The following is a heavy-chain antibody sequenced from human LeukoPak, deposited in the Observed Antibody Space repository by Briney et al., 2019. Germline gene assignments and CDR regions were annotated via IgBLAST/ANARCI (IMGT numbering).Heavy chain of an antibody. J-gene: IGHJ6*02. D-gene: IGHD4-11*01. CDR3: ARERYSNYEYYYYGMDV. V-gene: IGHV1-8*01. Sequence: ASVKVSCKASGYTFTSYDINWVRQATGQGLEWMGWVNPNSGNTGYAQKFQGRVTMTRNTSISTAYMELSSLRSEDTAVYYCARERYSNYEYYYYGMDVWGQGTTVTVSS. CDR2: VNPNSGNT. CDR1: GYTFTSYD.